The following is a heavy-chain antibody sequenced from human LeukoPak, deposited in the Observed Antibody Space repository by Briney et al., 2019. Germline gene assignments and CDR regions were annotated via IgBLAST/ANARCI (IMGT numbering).Heavy chain of an antibody. V-gene: IGHV3-33*01. CDR2: IWYDGSNR. Sequence: PGRSLRLSCAASGFTFSSYGMHWVRQAPGKGLEWVAVIWYDGSNRYYADSVKGRFTISRDNSKNTLYLQMNSLRAEDTAVYYCARGGGYCSSTSCPENWFDPWGQGTLVTVS. CDR3: ARGGGYCSSTSCPENWFDP. CDR1: GFTFSSYG. D-gene: IGHD2-2*01. J-gene: IGHJ5*02.